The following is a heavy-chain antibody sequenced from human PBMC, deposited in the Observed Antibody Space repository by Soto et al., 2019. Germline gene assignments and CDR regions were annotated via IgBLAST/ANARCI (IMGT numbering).Heavy chain of an antibody. D-gene: IGHD3-10*01. V-gene: IGHV4-34*01. CDR1: GGSFSGYD. J-gene: IGHJ6*02. CDR2: INHSGST. CDR3: SIDRGLGELYPTLAYYDYGMDV. Sequence: SETLSLTGAVCGGSFSGYDCSWIRQPPWKGLERIGEINHSGSTNYNPSLKSRVTISVDTSKNQFSLKPSCVTAADTAVYYCSIDRGLGELYPTLAYYDYGMDVLGQGTTVAVSS.